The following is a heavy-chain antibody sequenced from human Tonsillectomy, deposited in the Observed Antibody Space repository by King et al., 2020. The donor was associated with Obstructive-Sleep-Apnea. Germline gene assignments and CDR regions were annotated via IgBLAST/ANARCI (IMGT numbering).Heavy chain of an antibody. CDR1: GYSFTTYW. V-gene: IGHV5-51*01. J-gene: IGHJ4*02. Sequence: VQLVESGAEVRKAGESLKISCTGSGYSFTTYWIGWVRQMPGKGLEWMGIIYPGDSDTRYNPSFQGQVTFSADKSNSTAYLQWSSLKASDTAMYYCARQRGADFVVVPATMGEDFDYWGQGTLVTVSS. D-gene: IGHD2-2*01. CDR2: IYPGDSDT. CDR3: ARQRGADFVVVPATMGEDFDY.